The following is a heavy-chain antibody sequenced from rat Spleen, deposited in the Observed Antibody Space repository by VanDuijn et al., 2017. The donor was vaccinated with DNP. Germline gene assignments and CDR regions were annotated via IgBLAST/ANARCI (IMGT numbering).Heavy chain of an antibody. CDR3: ARWDGYNDGFDY. CDR1: GYSITNNY. CDR2: ISYSGST. J-gene: IGHJ2*01. V-gene: IGHV3-1*01. Sequence: EVQLQESGPGLVKPSQSLSLTCSVTGYSITNNYWAWIRKFPGNKMEWMGYISYSGSTGYNPSLKSRISITRDTSKNQFFLQLNSVTTEDTATYYCARWDGYNDGFDYWGQGVMVTVSS. D-gene: IGHD1-9*01.